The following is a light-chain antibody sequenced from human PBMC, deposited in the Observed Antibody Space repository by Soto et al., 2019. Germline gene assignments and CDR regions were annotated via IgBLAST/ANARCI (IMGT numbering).Light chain of an antibody. Sequence: SYELTQPPSVSVAPGQTARITCGGNNIGSKSVHWYQQKPGQAPVVVVHDDSDRPSGIPERFSGSNSGNTATLTISRVAAGDEADYYCHVWDTSSDHVLFGGGTQLTVL. V-gene: IGLV3-21*02. CDR2: DDS. CDR1: NIGSKS. J-gene: IGLJ7*01. CDR3: HVWDTSSDHVL.